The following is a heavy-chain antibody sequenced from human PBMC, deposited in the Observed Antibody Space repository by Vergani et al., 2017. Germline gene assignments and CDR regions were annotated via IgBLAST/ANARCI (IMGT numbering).Heavy chain of an antibody. D-gene: IGHD3-10*01. CDR3: AKRRAVRGTIISSTFDI. V-gene: IGHV4-39*01. CDR1: NCSISEKSDS. Sequence: QVQLQESGPGLVKPSETLSLSCIVSNCSISEKSDSWGWIRQPLGKGLEWIGDVNYSGIAFYNPSLRSRATISVDTSKNQFSLKVISVTAADTAVYYCAKRRAVRGTIISSTFDIWGQGTMVSVSS. J-gene: IGHJ3*02. CDR2: VNYSGIA.